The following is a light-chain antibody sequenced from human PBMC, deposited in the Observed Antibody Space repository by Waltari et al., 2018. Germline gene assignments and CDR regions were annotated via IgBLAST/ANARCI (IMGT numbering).Light chain of an antibody. Sequence: EILLTQSPGTLSLSPGEGATLSCRASQSVGRSLAWYQQKPGQPPRLLIFGASTRATGIPDRFSGGGCGTDFSLTITRLEPEDVAVYYCQKYVSLPVTFGQGTKVEIK. J-gene: IGKJ1*01. CDR2: GAS. V-gene: IGKV3-20*01. CDR1: QSVGRS. CDR3: QKYVSLPVT.